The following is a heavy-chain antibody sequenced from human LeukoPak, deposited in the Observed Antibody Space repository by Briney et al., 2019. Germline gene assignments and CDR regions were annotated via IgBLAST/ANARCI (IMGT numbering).Heavy chain of an antibody. CDR1: GGSISSSNW. D-gene: IGHD3-10*01. Sequence: PSGTLSLTCAVSGGSISSSNWWSWVRQPPGKGLEWIGEIYHSGSTNYNPSLKSRVTISVDKSENQFSLKLSSVTAADTAVYYCARASVLFGGYYFDYWGQGTLVTVSS. J-gene: IGHJ4*02. CDR2: IYHSGST. CDR3: ARASVLFGGYYFDY. V-gene: IGHV4-4*02.